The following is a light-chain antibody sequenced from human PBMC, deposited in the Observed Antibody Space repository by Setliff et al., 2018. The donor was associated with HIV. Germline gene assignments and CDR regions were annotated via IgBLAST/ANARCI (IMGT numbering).Light chain of an antibody. V-gene: IGLV2-23*01. Sequence: QSALPQPASVSGSPGQSITISCTGTSNDVGRYDLVSWYQQHPARAPNLIIYQATRRPSGVSNRFSGSKSGNVASLTISGLQAEDEADYYCCSNTGSNTFVFGTGTKVTVL. CDR3: CSNTGSNTFV. CDR1: SNDVGRYDL. CDR2: QAT. J-gene: IGLJ1*01.